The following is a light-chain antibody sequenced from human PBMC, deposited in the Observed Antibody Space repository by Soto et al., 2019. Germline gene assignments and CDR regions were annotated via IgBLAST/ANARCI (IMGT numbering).Light chain of an antibody. CDR1: QSVSSN. CDR2: GAS. CDR3: KQYNNWPYT. Sequence: EIAIRHSPSTLSVSPGETATRYSMPSQSVSSNLAWYQQKPGQAPRLLIYGASTRATGIPARFSGSGSGTEFTLTISSLQSEDFAVYYCKQYNNWPYTFGQGTKVDIK. V-gene: IGKV3-15*01. J-gene: IGKJ2*01.